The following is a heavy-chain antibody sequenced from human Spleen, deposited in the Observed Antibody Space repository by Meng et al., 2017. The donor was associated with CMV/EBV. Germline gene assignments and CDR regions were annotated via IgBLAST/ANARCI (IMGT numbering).Heavy chain of an antibody. J-gene: IGHJ5*02. CDR2: IVPFLDIA. Sequence: KASGGTFIKYTISWVRQAPGQGLEWMGRIVPFLDIANYAQKFRGRITITADKSTNTTYMKLSSLSSDGTAVYYCARMGPALPYNWFDPWGQGTLVTVSS. V-gene: IGHV1-69*02. CDR3: ARMGPALPYNWFDP. CDR1: GGTFIKYT.